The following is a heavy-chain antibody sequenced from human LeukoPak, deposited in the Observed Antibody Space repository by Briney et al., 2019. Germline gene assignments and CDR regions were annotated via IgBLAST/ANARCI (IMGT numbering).Heavy chain of an antibody. Sequence: GGSLRLSCAASGFTFDDYAMHWVRQAPGKGLEWVSLISWDGGSTYYADSVKGRFTISRDNAKNTLYLQMNSLRAEDTAVYYCARRKYSSSSMRYWGQGTLVTVSS. V-gene: IGHV3-43D*03. D-gene: IGHD6-13*01. CDR1: GFTFDDYA. J-gene: IGHJ4*02. CDR2: ISWDGGST. CDR3: ARRKYSSSSMRY.